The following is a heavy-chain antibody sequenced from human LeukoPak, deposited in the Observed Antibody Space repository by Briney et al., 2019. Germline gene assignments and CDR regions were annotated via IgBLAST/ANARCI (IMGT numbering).Heavy chain of an antibody. D-gene: IGHD6-13*01. V-gene: IGHV4-59*08. J-gene: IGHJ4*02. CDR2: IYHSGRT. CDR1: GGSITNYY. Sequence: SETLSLTCTVSGGSITNYYRSWIRQPPGKGLGWIGYIYHSGRTNYNPSLKSRVTISVDTSKNQFYLNLSSVTAADTAVYYCARLVGSSSYYFDYWGQGTLVTVSS. CDR3: ARLVGSSSYYFDY.